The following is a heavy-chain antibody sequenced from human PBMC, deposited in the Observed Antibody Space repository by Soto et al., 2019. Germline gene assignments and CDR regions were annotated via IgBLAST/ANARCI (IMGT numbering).Heavy chain of an antibody. CDR2: IIPILGIA. CDR3: AREPSLFSSWNHYYYMDV. CDR1: GGTFSSYT. V-gene: IGHV1-69*08. D-gene: IGHD6-13*01. J-gene: IGHJ6*03. Sequence: QVQLVQSGAEVKKPGSSVKVSCKASGGTFSSYTISWVRQAPGQGLEWMGRIIPILGIANYAQKFQGRVTITADKSTSTAYMELSSLRSEDTAVYYCAREPSLFSSWNHYYYMDVWGKGTTVTVSS.